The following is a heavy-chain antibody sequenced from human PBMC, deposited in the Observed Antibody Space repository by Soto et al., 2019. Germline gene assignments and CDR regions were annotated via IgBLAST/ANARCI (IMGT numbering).Heavy chain of an antibody. CDR1: GYIFSSFS. D-gene: IGHD3-16*01. Sequence: SVEVSCKASGYIFSSFSVHWVRQAPGQSLEWIGWTNAANGYIEYSLDLQGRVTITSDTSVNTVYMQLSSMTSEDGAVYYCARDGGAGMDVWGQGTTVTVSS. CDR3: ARDGGAGMDV. CDR2: TNAANGYI. J-gene: IGHJ6*02. V-gene: IGHV1-3*02.